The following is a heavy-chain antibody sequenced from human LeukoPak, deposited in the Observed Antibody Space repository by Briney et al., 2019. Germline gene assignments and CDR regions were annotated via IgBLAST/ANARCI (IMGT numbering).Heavy chain of an antibody. CDR2: INEDGSEE. V-gene: IGHV3-7*01. CDR3: GRAGAPGTVDY. D-gene: IGHD6-13*01. CDR1: GFTFTTYW. J-gene: IGHJ4*02. Sequence: GGSLRLSCAASGFTFTTYWMSWVRQAPGKGLEWVANINEDGSEEDYVDSVKGRLAISRDNTKNSLYLQMNSLRADDTAMYYCGRAGAPGTVDYWGQGTLVTVSS.